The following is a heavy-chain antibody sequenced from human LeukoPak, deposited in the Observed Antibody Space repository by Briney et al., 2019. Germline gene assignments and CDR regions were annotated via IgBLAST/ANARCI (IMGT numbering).Heavy chain of an antibody. D-gene: IGHD5-12*01. CDR1: GGSFSGYY. V-gene: IGHV4-34*01. J-gene: IGHJ4*02. CDR2: INHSGST. Sequence: SETLSLTCAVYGGSFSGYYWSWIRQPPGKGLEWIGEINHSGSTNYNPSLKSRVTISVDTSKNQFSLKLSSVTAADTAVYYCARGGWLRLGEYYFDYWGQGTLVTVSS. CDR3: ARGGWLRLGEYYFDY.